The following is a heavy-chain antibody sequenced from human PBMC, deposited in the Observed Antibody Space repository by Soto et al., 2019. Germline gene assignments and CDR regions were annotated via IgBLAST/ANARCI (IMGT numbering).Heavy chain of an antibody. CDR1: GGSISSSSYY. V-gene: IGHV4-39*01. J-gene: IGHJ5*02. CDR2: IYYSGST. CDR3: SRHFSPSGWRGRVCAGHNSFYP. D-gene: IGHD6-19*01. Sequence: QLQLQESGPGLVNPSETLSLTCTVSGGSISSSSYYWGWIRQPPGKGLEWIGSIYYSGSTYYNPSLINRFTISLATCKNQFSLKLSSVPAACTAVYYCSRHFSPSGWRGRVCAGHNSFYPWGQGTLVTVSS.